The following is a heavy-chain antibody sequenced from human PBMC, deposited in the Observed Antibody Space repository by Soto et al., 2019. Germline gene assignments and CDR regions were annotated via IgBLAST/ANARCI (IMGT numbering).Heavy chain of an antibody. J-gene: IGHJ4*02. CDR3: AVYCGRRSCRTDS. Sequence: QVHLVQSGAEVKKPGSSVTVSCKASGGPFSTLIINWVRQAPGQGLEWMGRIIPVLDISNYAQKFQGRVTITADKSTTTAYMEVSSLRSEDTAIYYCAVYCGRRSCRTDSWGQGTLVIVSS. D-gene: IGHD2-15*01. CDR1: GGPFSTLI. CDR2: IIPVLDIS. V-gene: IGHV1-69*02.